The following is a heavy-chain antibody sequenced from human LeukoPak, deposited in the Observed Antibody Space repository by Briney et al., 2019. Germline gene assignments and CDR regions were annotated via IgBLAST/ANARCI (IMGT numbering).Heavy chain of an antibody. V-gene: IGHV4-39*07. CDR1: GDTVANSRFF. J-gene: IGHJ4*02. D-gene: IGHD6-19*01. CDR3: ARDANYRDRSGYPSPFDF. Sequence: SETLSLTCTVSGDTVANSRFFWAWIPQPPGKGLEWIASLSDRGSPKYSPSFQSRVSICTDTAKNQLSLNLESVTAADTAVYYCARDANYRDRSGYPSPFDFWGQGILVTVSS. CDR2: LSDRGSP.